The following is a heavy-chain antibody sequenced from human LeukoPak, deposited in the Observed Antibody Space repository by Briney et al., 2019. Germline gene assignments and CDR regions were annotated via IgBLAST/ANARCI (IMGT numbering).Heavy chain of an antibody. CDR1: GGSFSGYY. CDR2: INHSGST. Sequence: SETLSLTCAVYGGSFSGYYWSWIRQPPGKGLEWIGEINHSGSTNYNPSLKSRVTISVDTSKNQFSLKLSSVTAADTAVYYCARGRVVVIPYYYYYGMDVWGQGTTVTASS. J-gene: IGHJ6*02. CDR3: ARGRVVVIPYYYYYGMDV. V-gene: IGHV4-34*01. D-gene: IGHD3-22*01.